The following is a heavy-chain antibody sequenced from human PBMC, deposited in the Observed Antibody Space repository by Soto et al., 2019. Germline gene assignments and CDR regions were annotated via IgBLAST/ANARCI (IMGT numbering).Heavy chain of an antibody. J-gene: IGHJ4*02. Sequence: SVKVSCKASGGTFSSYTISWVRQAPGQGLEWMGRIIPILGIASYAQKFQGRVTITADKSTSTAYMELSSLRSEDTAVYYCARGLRRDGYNLGYWGQGTLVTVSS. CDR1: GGTFSSYT. D-gene: IGHD5-12*01. CDR2: IIPILGIA. V-gene: IGHV1-69*02. CDR3: ARGLRRDGYNLGY.